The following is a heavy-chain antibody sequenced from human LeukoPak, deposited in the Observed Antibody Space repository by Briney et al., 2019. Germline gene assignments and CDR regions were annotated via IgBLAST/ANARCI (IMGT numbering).Heavy chain of an antibody. D-gene: IGHD2-2*01. J-gene: IGHJ3*02. CDR1: GFTFSSYG. V-gene: IGHV3-30*02. CDR2: IRYDGSNK. CDR3: AKDLKGHCSSTSCPLRYAFDI. Sequence: GGSLRLSCAASGFTFSSYGMHWVRQAPGRGLEWVAFIRYDGSNKYYADSVKGRFTIPRDNYKNTLYLQMNSLRAEDTAVYYCAKDLKGHCSSTSCPLRYAFDIWGQGTMVTVSS.